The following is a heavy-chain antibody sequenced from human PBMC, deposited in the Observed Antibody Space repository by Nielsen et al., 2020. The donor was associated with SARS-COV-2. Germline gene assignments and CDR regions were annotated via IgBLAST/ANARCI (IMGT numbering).Heavy chain of an antibody. D-gene: IGHD1-26*01. Sequence: SVKVSCKASGYTFSSYAISWVRQAPGQGLEWMGGIIPIFGTANYAQKFQGRVTITADESTSTAYMELSSLRSEDTAVYYCARDPWGLVGATDWGQGTLVTVSS. CDR2: IIPIFGTA. V-gene: IGHV1-69*13. CDR1: GYTFSSYA. J-gene: IGHJ4*02. CDR3: ARDPWGLVGATD.